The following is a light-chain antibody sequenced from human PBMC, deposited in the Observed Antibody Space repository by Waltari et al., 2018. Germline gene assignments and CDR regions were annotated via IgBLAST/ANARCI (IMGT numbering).Light chain of an antibody. CDR1: SSNIGAGYD. Sequence: QSVLTQPPSVSGAPGQRVTISCTGSSSNIGAGYDVHWYQQLPGTAPKLLIYGNRKRHSGVPDRCSGSKSGTSASRAITGLQAEDEADYYCQSYDSSLSGSVFGGGTKLTVL. V-gene: IGLV1-40*01. J-gene: IGLJ3*02. CDR2: GNR. CDR3: QSYDSSLSGSV.